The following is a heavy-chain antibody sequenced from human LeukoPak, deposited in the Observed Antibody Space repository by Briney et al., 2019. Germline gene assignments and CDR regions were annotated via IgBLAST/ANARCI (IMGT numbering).Heavy chain of an antibody. D-gene: IGHD6-13*01. CDR3: ASVQQLVPRY. CDR1: GFTSSSYW. V-gene: IGHV3-74*01. Sequence: PGGSLRLSCAAPGFTSSSYWMHWVRQAPGKALVWVSRINSDGSSTSYADSVKGRFTISRDNAKNTLYLQMNSLRAEDTAVYYCASVQQLVPRYWGQGTLVTVSS. CDR2: INSDGSST. J-gene: IGHJ4*02.